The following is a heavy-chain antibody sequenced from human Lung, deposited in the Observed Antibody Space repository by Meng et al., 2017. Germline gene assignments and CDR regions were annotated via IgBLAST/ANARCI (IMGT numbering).Heavy chain of an antibody. J-gene: IGHJ4*02. CDR3: ARGGVTTDD. Sequence: VPVVRARGGLVPPAGSLRLSCAAAGFTFSTHWMHWVRQAPGKGLEWVSRITGDGSSTIYAASVQGRFTMSRDNAKNTLSLQMNSLRAEDTAVYYCARGGVTTDDWGQGTLVTVSS. V-gene: IGHV3-74*01. D-gene: IGHD4-17*01. CDR2: ITGDGSST. CDR1: GFTFSTHW.